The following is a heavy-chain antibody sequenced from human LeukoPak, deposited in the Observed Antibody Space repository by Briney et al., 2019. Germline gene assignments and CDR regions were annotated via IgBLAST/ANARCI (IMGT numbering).Heavy chain of an antibody. J-gene: IGHJ4*02. CDR3: AKVTIAAESFFDY. Sequence: GGSLRLSCTASGLTFSNYAMNGVRQAPGKGLEWVSGISSSGGSTYYADSVKGRFTISRDNSKNTLYLQMNSLRAADTAVYYCAKVTIAAESFFDYWGQGTLVTVSS. D-gene: IGHD6-6*01. CDR1: GLTFSNYA. V-gene: IGHV3-23*01. CDR2: ISSSGGST.